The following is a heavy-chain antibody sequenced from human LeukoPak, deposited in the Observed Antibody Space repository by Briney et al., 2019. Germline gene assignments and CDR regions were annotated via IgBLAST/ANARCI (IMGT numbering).Heavy chain of an antibody. CDR2: INPNSGDT. Sequence: ASVEVSCKASGYSFIAHYMHWVRQAPGQGLEWMGCINPNSGDTNYAQDFQGRVTMTRDTSISTAYMELSRLRSDDTAVYYCARPASIVGDPEGYYFDYWGQGTLVTVSS. D-gene: IGHD1-26*01. CDR3: ARPASIVGDPEGYYFDY. J-gene: IGHJ4*02. V-gene: IGHV1-2*02. CDR1: GYSFIAHY.